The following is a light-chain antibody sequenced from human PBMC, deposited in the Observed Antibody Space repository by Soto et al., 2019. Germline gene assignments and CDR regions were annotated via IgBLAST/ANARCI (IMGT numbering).Light chain of an antibody. Sequence: EIQMTQTHSTLSASVGDRVTITCRASESIDSWLAWHQQKPGRAPKLLISKASSLESGVSSRFSGSGFGTEFTLTISSLQPDDFATYYCQQYNSYRAFGQGTIVDI. CDR2: KAS. V-gene: IGKV1-5*03. J-gene: IGKJ1*01. CDR1: ESIDSW. CDR3: QQYNSYRA.